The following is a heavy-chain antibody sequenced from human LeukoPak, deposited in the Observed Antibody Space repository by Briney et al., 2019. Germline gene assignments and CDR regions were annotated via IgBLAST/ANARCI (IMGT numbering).Heavy chain of an antibody. CDR3: ARTYDFERGPPGDAFDN. CDR1: GFTFSSYS. D-gene: IGHD3/OR15-3a*01. Sequence: GGSLRLSCAASGFTFSSYSMNWVRQAPGKGLEWVSSISSSSSYIYYADSVKGRFTLSRDNARESVFLQMDSLRVDDTAVYYCARTYDFERGPPGDAFDNWGPGTWVIVSS. CDR2: ISSSSSYI. V-gene: IGHV3-21*01. J-gene: IGHJ3*02.